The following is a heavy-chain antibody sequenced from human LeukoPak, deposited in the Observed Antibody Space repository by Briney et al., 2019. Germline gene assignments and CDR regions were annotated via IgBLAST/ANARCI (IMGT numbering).Heavy chain of an antibody. D-gene: IGHD3-3*01. CDR2: ISYDGSNK. CDR3: AKEPKAYDFWRDQHAFDI. Sequence: GRSLRLSCAASGFTFSSYAMHWVRQAPGKGLEWVAVISYDGSNKYYADSVKGRFTISRDNSKNTLYLQMNSLRAEDTAVYYCAKEPKAYDFWRDQHAFDIWGQGTMVTVSS. J-gene: IGHJ3*02. V-gene: IGHV3-30-3*01. CDR1: GFTFSSYA.